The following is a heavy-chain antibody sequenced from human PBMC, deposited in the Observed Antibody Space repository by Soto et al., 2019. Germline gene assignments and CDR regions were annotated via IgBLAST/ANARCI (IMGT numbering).Heavy chain of an antibody. D-gene: IGHD3-10*01. CDR1: GGSISSYY. J-gene: IGHJ4*02. CDR2: IYYSGST. Sequence: SETLSLTCTVSGGSISSYYWSWIRQPPGKGLEWIGYIYYSGSTNYNPSLKSRVTISVDTSKNQFSLKLSSVTAADTAVYYCARHDSGSGSYYDYWGQGTLVTVSS. V-gene: IGHV4-59*08. CDR3: ARHDSGSGSYYDY.